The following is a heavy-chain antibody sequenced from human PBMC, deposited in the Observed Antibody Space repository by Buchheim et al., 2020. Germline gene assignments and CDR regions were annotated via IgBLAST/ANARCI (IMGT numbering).Heavy chain of an antibody. CDR2: ISYDGSNK. CDR3: AKSGRIPGYSSGWCGSLHDY. CDR1: GFTFSSYG. V-gene: IGHV3-30*18. D-gene: IGHD6-19*01. J-gene: IGHJ4*02. Sequence: QVQLVESGGGVVQPGRSLRLSCAASGFTFSSYGMHWVRQAPGKGLEWVAVISYDGSNKYYADSVKGRFTISRDNSKNTLYLQMNSLRAEDTAVYYCAKSGRIPGYSSGWCGSLHDYWGQGTL.